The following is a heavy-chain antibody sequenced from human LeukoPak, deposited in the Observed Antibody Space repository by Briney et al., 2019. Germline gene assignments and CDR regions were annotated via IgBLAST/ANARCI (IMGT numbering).Heavy chain of an antibody. CDR2: ITGSGAFT. V-gene: IGHV3-23*01. CDR1: GITFIKYS. D-gene: IGHD6-19*01. CDR3: AKRSAESSGYFDY. J-gene: IGHJ4*02. Sequence: GGSLRLSCAASGITFIKYSMTWVRQAPGKGLEWVSAITGSGAFTDYADSVKGRFTISRDNSRNMLYLQMNSLRAEDTAVYYCAKRSAESSGYFDYWGQGTLVTVSS.